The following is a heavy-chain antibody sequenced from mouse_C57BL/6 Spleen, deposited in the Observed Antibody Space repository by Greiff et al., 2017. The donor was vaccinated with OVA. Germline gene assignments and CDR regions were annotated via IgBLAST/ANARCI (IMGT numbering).Heavy chain of an antibody. V-gene: IGHV1-54*01. J-gene: IGHJ3*01. Sequence: QVQLQQSGAELVRPGTSVKASCKASGYAFTNYLIEWVKQRPGQGLEWIGVINPGSGGTNYNEKFKGKATLTADKSSSTAYMQLSSLTSEDSAVYFCARFSPFAYWGQGTLVTVSA. CDR2: INPGSGGT. CDR1: GYAFTNYL. CDR3: ARFSPFAY.